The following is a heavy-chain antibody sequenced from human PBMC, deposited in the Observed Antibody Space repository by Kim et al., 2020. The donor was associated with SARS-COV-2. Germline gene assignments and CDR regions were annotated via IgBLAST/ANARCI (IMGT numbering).Heavy chain of an antibody. CDR1: GFTFSSYE. D-gene: IGHD6-19*01. CDR3: ARGGRGSGWYYFDY. J-gene: IGHJ4*02. V-gene: IGHV3-48*03. Sequence: GGSLRLSCAASGFTFSSYEMNWVRQAPGKGLEWVSYISSSGSTIYYADSVKGRFTISRDNAKNSLYLQMNSLRAEDTAVYYCARGGRGSGWYYFDYWGQGTLVTVSS. CDR2: ISSSGSTI.